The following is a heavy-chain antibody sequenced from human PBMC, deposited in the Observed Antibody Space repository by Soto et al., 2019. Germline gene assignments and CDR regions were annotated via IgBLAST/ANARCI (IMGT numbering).Heavy chain of an antibody. Sequence: QVQLVQSGAEVKKPGSSVKVSCKASGGTFSSYAISWVRQAPGQGLEWMGGIIPIFGTANYAQKFQGRVTITADKYTSTAYMELSSLRSEDTAVYYCARGYYYYSSGYLSRPLGAFDIWGQGTMVTVSS. CDR1: GGTFSSYA. V-gene: IGHV1-69*06. CDR2: IIPIFGTA. CDR3: ARGYYYYSSGYLSRPLGAFDI. J-gene: IGHJ3*02. D-gene: IGHD3-22*01.